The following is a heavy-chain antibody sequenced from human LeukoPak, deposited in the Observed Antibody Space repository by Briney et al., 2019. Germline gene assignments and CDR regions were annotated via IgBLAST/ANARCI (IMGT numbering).Heavy chain of an antibody. J-gene: IGHJ6*04. D-gene: IGHD3-10*01. CDR2: ISYDGSNK. V-gene: IGHV3-30*03. CDR3: ARGDTMVRGVITGSDSYYYYGMDV. CDR1: GFTFSSYG. Sequence: PGGSLRLSCAASGFTFSSYGMHWVRQAPGKGLEWVAVISYDGSNKYYADSVKGRFTISRDNSKNTLYLQMNSLRAEDTAVYYCARGDTMVRGVITGSDSYYYYGMDVWGKGTTVTVSS.